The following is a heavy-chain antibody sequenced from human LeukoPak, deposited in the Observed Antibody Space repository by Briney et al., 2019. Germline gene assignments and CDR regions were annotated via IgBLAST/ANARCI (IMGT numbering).Heavy chain of an antibody. CDR1: CASISSYY. D-gene: IGHD6-19*01. CDR2: IYYNGST. Sequence: PSETLSLTRSVSCASISSYYWIWIGQPAARGVEGIGYIYYNGSTKSNSPLKRRFTISVETSKTRFSLKLSSVAAADTAVDYCARAVADAFDIWGQGTMVTASS. J-gene: IGHJ3*02. CDR3: ARAVADAFDI. V-gene: IGHV4-59*08.